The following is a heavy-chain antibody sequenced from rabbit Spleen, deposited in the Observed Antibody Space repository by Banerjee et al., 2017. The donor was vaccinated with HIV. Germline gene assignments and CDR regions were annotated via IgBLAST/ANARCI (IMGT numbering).Heavy chain of an antibody. V-gene: IGHV1S40*01. J-gene: IGHJ6*01. CDR3: ARDTSSSFSSYGMDL. CDR1: GVSFSGDSY. CDR2: IDTGSSGFT. Sequence: QSLEESGGDLVKPGASLTLTCIASGVSFSGDSYMCWVRQAPGKGLEWIACIDTGSSGFTYFASWAKGRFTISKTSSTTVTLQMTSLTAADTATYFCARDTSSSFSSYGMDLWGPGTLVTV. D-gene: IGHD1-1*01.